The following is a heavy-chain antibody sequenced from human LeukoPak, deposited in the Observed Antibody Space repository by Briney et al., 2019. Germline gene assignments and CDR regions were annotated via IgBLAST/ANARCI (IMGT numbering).Heavy chain of an antibody. CDR2: IYYTGST. J-gene: IGHJ4*02. CDR1: GGSISSHY. CDR3: AREYSSGWYGFFDY. V-gene: IGHV4-59*11. Sequence: SGTLSLTCTVSGGSISSHYWSWIRQPPGKGLEWIGYIYYTGSTNYNPSLKSRVTISVDTSKNHFSLKLSSVTAADTAVYYCAREYSSGWYGFFDYWGQGTLVTVSS. D-gene: IGHD6-19*01.